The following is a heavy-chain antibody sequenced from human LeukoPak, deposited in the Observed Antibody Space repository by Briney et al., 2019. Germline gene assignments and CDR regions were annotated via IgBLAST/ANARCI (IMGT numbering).Heavy chain of an antibody. D-gene: IGHD3-22*01. CDR2: ISYTGST. CDR1: GGSISNYY. V-gene: IGHV4-59*08. J-gene: IGHJ4*02. CDR3: ARHVGYYDSSGYYRYFFDH. Sequence: SETLSLTRTVSGGSISNYYWSWIRQPPGKGLEWIGYISYTGSTNYNPSLKIRLTMSVDTSKNQFSLNLSSVTAADTAVYYCARHVGYYDSSGYYRYFFDHWGQGTLVTVSP.